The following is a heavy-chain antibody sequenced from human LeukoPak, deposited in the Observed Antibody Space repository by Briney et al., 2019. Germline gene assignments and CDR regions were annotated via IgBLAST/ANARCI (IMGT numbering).Heavy chain of an antibody. V-gene: IGHV3-23*01. CDR2: ITGSGDNT. CDR1: GFTFSSYS. CDR3: ARSPRAGQQLGYRSFDY. Sequence: YPGGSLRLSCAASGFTFSSYSMSWVRQAPGKGLEWVSAITGSGDNTWYVDSAKGRFTISRDNSENTLYLQMNSLRAEDTAVYYCARSPRAGQQLGYRSFDYWGQGTLVTVSS. D-gene: IGHD6-13*01. J-gene: IGHJ4*02.